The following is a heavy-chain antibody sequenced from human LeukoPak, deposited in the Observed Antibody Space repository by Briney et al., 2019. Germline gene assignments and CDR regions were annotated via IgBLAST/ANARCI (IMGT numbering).Heavy chain of an antibody. CDR2: ISAYNGNT. Sequence: ASVKVSCEASGYTFTSYGISWVRQAPGQGLEWMGWISAYNGNTNYAQKLQGRVTMTTDTSTSTAYMELRSLRSDDTAVYYCARDPSGSYGNDAFDIWGQGTMVTVSS. D-gene: IGHD1-26*01. CDR1: GYTFTSYG. V-gene: IGHV1-18*01. CDR3: ARDPSGSYGNDAFDI. J-gene: IGHJ3*02.